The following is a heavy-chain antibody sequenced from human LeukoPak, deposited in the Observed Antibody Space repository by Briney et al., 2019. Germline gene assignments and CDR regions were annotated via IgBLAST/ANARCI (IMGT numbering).Heavy chain of an antibody. CDR2: IYTSGST. CDR3: ARNSCSGGSCYDNRGYFDY. J-gene: IGHJ4*02. D-gene: IGHD2-15*01. Sequence: SETLSLTCTVSGDSISSGSYYWSWIRQPAGKGLEWIGRIYTSGSTNYNPSLKSRVTTSVDTSKNQFSLKLSSVTAADTAVYFCARNSCSGGSCYDNRGYFDYWGQGTLVTVSS. CDR1: GDSISSGSYY. V-gene: IGHV4-61*02.